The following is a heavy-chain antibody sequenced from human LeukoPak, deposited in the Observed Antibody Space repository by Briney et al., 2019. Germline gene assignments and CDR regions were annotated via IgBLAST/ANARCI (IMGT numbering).Heavy chain of an antibody. CDR3: ARVSRRYFQH. CDR2: INHSGST. J-gene: IGHJ1*01. V-gene: IGHV4-34*01. CDR1: GGSFSGYY. Sequence: PSETLSLTCVVYGGSFSGYYWSWIRQPPGKGLEWIGEINHSGSTNYNPSLKSRVTISVDTSKNQFSLKLSSVTAADTAVYYCARVSRRYFQHWGQGTLVTVSS.